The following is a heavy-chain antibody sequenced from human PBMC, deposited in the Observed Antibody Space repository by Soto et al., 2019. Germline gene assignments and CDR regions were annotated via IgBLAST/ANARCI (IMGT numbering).Heavy chain of an antibody. CDR1: GYSFTTYW. J-gene: IGHJ5*02. CDR2: IDPRDSYT. V-gene: IGHV5-10-1*01. Sequence: PGESLKISCEASGYSFTTYWISWVRQMPGKGLEWMGAIDPRDSYTKYSPSFQGHVTISVDKSISTAYLQWNSLKASDTAIYYCAREKSDLDRFNWLDPWGQGTLFTVSS. D-gene: IGHD1-1*01. CDR3: AREKSDLDRFNWLDP.